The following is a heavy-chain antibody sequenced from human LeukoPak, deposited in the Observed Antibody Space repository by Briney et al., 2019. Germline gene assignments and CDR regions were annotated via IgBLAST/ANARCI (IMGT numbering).Heavy chain of an antibody. CDR3: ARTSPRSPDYDFWSGYYTFDY. Sequence: ASVKVSCKASGYTFTGYYMHWVRQAPGQGLEWMGWINTNTGNPTYAQGFTGRFVFSLDTSVSTAYLQISSLKAEDTAVYYCARTSPRSPDYDFWSGYYTFDYWGQGTLVTVSS. V-gene: IGHV7-4-1*02. J-gene: IGHJ4*02. CDR2: INTNTGNP. D-gene: IGHD3-3*01. CDR1: GYTFTGYY.